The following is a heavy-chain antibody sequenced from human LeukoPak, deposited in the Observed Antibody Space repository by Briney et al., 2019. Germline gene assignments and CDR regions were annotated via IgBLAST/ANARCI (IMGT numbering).Heavy chain of an antibody. V-gene: IGHV1-69*05. D-gene: IGHD3-22*01. CDR1: GGTFSSYA. CDR2: IIPIFGTA. CDR3: ASPYYYDSSGYQRAHWYFDL. Sequence: SVKVSCKASGGTFSSYAISWVRQAPGQGLEWMGGIIPIFGTANYAQKCQGRVTITTDESTSTAYMELSSLRSEDTAVYYCASPYYYDSSGYQRAHWYFDLWGRGTLVTLSS. J-gene: IGHJ2*01.